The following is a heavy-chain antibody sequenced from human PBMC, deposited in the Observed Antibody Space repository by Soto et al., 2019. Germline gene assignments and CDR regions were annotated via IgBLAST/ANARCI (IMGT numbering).Heavy chain of an antibody. J-gene: IGHJ4*02. Sequence: GGSLRLSCAASGFTFSSVAMAWVRQAPGKGLEWVSSITDSGGSTDYADSVKGRFTISRDNSRNTLYLQMNSLRADDAAVYYCAKLYWNPRYFDYWGQGTRVTVSS. V-gene: IGHV3-23*01. D-gene: IGHD1-1*01. CDR3: AKLYWNPRYFDY. CDR1: GFTFSSVA. CDR2: ITDSGGST.